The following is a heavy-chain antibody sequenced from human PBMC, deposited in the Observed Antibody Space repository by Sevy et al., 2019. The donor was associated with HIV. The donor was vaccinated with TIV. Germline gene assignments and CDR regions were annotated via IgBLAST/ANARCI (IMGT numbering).Heavy chain of an antibody. CDR1: GGTFSNYA. J-gene: IGHJ6*02. CDR2: FIPMFDTA. CDR3: AGSYFDSSGYSPLFYYGMDV. Sequence: ASVKVSCKAYGGTFSNYAISWVRQAPGQGLEWMGGFIPMFDTANYAQKFQGKVTLTADGSTTTAYMELSSLSFDDTAVYYCAGSYFDSSGYSPLFYYGMDVWGQGTTVTVSS. V-gene: IGHV1-69*13. D-gene: IGHD3-22*01.